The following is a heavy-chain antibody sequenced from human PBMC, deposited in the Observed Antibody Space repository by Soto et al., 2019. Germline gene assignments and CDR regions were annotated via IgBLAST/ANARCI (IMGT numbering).Heavy chain of an antibody. V-gene: IGHV1-18*01. CDR3: ARWAGRERTQSYYCYYGMDV. D-gene: IGHD1-1*01. CDR2: ISAYNGNT. Sequence: QVQLVQSGAEVKKPGASVKVSCKASGYTFTSYGISWVRQAPGQGLEWMGWISAYNGNTNYAQKLQGRVTMTTDTSTSTAYRELRSLRSDDTAVYYCARWAGRERTQSYYCYYGMDVWGQGTTVTVSS. J-gene: IGHJ6*02. CDR1: GYTFTSYG.